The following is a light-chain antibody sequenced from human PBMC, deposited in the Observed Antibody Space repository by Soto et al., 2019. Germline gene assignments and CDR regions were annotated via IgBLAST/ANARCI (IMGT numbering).Light chain of an antibody. CDR2: DAS. J-gene: IGKJ5*01. CDR1: QGVSSY. V-gene: IGKV3-11*01. CDR3: QQRSNWSIT. Sequence: EIVLTQSPATLSLSPGERATLSCRASQGVSSYLAWYQQKPGQAPRLLIYDASNRATGIPVRFSGSGSGTDFTLTISSLEPEDFAVYYCQQRSNWSITFGQGTRLEIK.